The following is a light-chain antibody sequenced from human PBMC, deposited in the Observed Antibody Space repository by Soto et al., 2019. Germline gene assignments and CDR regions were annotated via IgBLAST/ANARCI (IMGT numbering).Light chain of an antibody. CDR3: QQRSNWPPIT. J-gene: IGKJ5*01. Sequence: EIVLTQSPATLSLSPGERATLSCMASQSVSSYLAWYQQKPGQAPRLLIYDASNRATGIPARFRGSGSGTDFTLTISSLEPEDFAVYYCQQRSNWPPITFGQGTRLEIK. V-gene: IGKV3-11*01. CDR1: QSVSSY. CDR2: DAS.